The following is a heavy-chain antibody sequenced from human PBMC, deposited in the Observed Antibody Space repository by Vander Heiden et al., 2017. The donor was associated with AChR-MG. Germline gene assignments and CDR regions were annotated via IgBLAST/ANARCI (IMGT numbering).Heavy chain of an antibody. D-gene: IGHD4-17*01. J-gene: IGHJ4*02. V-gene: IGHV3-7*02. CDR3: ARGPNYGDWLDYFDY. CDR1: RLPLSHHW. Sequence: EVQLVESGGALVQPGTSLRLSCAASRLPLSHHWMGWVRQASGKGLEWVANIKQGGSEKYYLEAVKGRFTISRDDAQYSLFLEMSSLRVEDTAIYYCARGPNYGDWLDYFDYWGQGTLLTVSS. CDR2: IKQGGSEK.